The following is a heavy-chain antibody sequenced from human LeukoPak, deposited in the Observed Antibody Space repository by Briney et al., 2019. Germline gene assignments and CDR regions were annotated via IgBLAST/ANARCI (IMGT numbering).Heavy chain of an antibody. D-gene: IGHD6-13*01. CDR2: IYYSGST. V-gene: IGHV4-59*01. CDR3: ARVYSSSWYNPYYYYYMDV. CDR1: GGSISSYY. Sequence: PSEILSLTCTVSGGSISSYYWSWIRQPPGKGLEWIGYIYYSGSTNYNPSLKSRVTISVDTSKNQFSLKLSSVTAADTAVYYCARVYSSSWYNPYYYYYMDVWGKGTTVTVSS. J-gene: IGHJ6*03.